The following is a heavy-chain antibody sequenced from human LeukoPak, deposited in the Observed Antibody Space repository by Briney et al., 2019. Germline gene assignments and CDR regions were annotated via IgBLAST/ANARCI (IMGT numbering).Heavy chain of an antibody. J-gene: IGHJ4*02. CDR2: IIPIFGTA. V-gene: IGHV1-69*05. CDR3: AGTTSSGQLDY. CDR1: GGTFSSYA. Sequence: GASVKVSCKASGGTFSSYAISWVRQAPGQGLEWMGGIIPIFGTANYAQKFQGRVTITTDESTSTAYMELSSLRSEDTAVYYCAGTTSSGQLDYWGQGTLVTVPS. D-gene: IGHD3-22*01.